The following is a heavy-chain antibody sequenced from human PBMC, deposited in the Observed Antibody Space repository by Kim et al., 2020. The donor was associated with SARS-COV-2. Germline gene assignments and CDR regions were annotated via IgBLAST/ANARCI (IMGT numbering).Heavy chain of an antibody. CDR3: ARDRLLWFGDSVSGMDV. D-gene: IGHD3-10*01. CDR1: GGSFSGYY. J-gene: IGHJ6*02. CDR2: INHSGST. Sequence: SETLSLTCPVYGGSFSGYYWSWIRQPPGKGLEWIGEINHSGSTNYNPSLKSRVTISVDTSKNQFSLKLSAVTAAATAVYYCARDRLLWFGDSVSGMDVWGQGTTVTVSS. V-gene: IGHV4-34*01.